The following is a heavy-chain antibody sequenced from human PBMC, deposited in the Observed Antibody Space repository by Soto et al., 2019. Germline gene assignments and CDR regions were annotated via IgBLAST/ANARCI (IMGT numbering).Heavy chain of an antibody. V-gene: IGHV3-21*01. D-gene: IGHD1-26*01. Sequence: EVQLVESGGGLVKPGGSLRLSCAASGFTFSSYSMNWVRQAPGKGLEWVSSISSSSSYIYYADSVKGRFTISRDNAKNSLYLQMNSLRAEDTAVYYCARGSDPIVGAVYYFDYWGQGTLVTVSS. J-gene: IGHJ4*02. CDR3: ARGSDPIVGAVYYFDY. CDR1: GFTFSSYS. CDR2: ISSSSSYI.